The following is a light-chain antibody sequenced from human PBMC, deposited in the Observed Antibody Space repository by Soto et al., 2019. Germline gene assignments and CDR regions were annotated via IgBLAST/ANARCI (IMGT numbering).Light chain of an antibody. J-gene: IGLJ1*01. Sequence: QSALTQPASVSGSPGQSITISCTGTSSDIGGYYYVSWYQHHPGKAPKLLIYQVTNRPSRVSNRFSGSKSGNTASLTISGLQADDEADYYCTSYSSSDIFYVFGTGTMVTVL. V-gene: IGLV2-14*01. CDR2: QVT. CDR1: SSDIGGYYY. CDR3: TSYSSSDIFYV.